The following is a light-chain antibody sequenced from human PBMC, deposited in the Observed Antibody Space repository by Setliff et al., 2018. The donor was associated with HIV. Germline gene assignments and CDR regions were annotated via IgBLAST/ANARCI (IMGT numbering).Light chain of an antibody. V-gene: IGLV1-40*01. CDR1: SSNFGAGYD. J-gene: IGLJ1*01. CDR3: QSYDSSLSADV. Sequence: QSALTQPPSVSGTPGQRVTISCTGSSSNFGAGYDVHWYQQLPGTAPKLLISGNNNRPSGVPYRFSGSKSGTSASLAITGLQAEDEADYYCQSYDSSLSADVFGTGTKVTGL. CDR2: GNN.